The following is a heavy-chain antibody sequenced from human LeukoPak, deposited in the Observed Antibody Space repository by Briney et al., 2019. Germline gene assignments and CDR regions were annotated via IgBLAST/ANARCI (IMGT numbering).Heavy chain of an antibody. CDR1: GFTFSSYA. Sequence: GGSLRLSCAASGFTFSSYAMHWVRQASGKGLGWVAVISYDGSNKYYADSVKGRFTISRDNSKNTLYLQMNSLRAEDTAVYYCARDKILTRRVLGGIDYWGQGTLVTVSS. V-gene: IGHV3-30-3*01. CDR3: ARDKILTRRVLGGIDY. CDR2: ISYDGSNK. J-gene: IGHJ4*02. D-gene: IGHD3-16*01.